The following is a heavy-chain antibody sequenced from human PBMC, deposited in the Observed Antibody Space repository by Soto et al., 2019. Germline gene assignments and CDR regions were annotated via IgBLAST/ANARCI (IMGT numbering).Heavy chain of an antibody. CDR1: GFSLSKPRGG. V-gene: IGHV2-26*01. J-gene: IGHJ4*02. CDR3: AQINDDVADY. D-gene: IGHD1-1*01. CDR2: SFSNDEK. Sequence: QVTLKESGPVLVNPTETLTLTCTVSGFSLSKPRGGVSWIRQPPGKALEWLEHSFSNDEKSYSTSLKTRLTISRDTSKRQVVLTLTNMDPVDTATYYCAQINDDVADYWGQGTLVTVSS.